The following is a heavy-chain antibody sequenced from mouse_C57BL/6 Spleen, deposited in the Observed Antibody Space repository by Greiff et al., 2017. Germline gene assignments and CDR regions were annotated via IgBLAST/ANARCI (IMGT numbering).Heavy chain of an antibody. V-gene: IGHV6-3*01. CDR2: IRLKSDNYAT. Sequence: EVNLVESGGGLVQPGGSMKLSCVASGFTFSNYWMNWVRQSPEKGLEWVAQIRLKSDNYATHYAESVKGRFTISRDDPKSSVYLQMNNLRAEDTGIYYCTEGAGYYAMDYWGQGTSVTVSS. D-gene: IGHD4-1*01. J-gene: IGHJ4*01. CDR3: TEGAGYYAMDY. CDR1: GFTFSNYW.